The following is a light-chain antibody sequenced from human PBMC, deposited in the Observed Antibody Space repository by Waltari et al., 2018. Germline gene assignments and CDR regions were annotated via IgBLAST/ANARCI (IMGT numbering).Light chain of an antibody. J-gene: IGLJ2*01. CDR2: DVT. Sequence: QSALTQPASVSGSPGQSITISCTETSSDVGAYNYVSWYQQHPGQAPKLMIYDVTSRPSGVSNRFSGSKSGNTASLTISGLQAEDEADYYCSSYTSSSTPLVFGGGTKLTVL. CDR3: SSYTSSSTPLV. CDR1: SSDVGAYNY. V-gene: IGLV2-14*03.